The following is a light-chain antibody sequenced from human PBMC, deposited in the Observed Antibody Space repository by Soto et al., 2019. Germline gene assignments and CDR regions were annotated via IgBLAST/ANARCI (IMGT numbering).Light chain of an antibody. J-gene: IGLJ1*01. CDR2: EGS. CDR1: SSDVGSYNL. V-gene: IGLV2-23*01. CDR3: CSYAGSNYV. Sequence: QSVLTQPASASGSPGQSITISCTGTSSDVGSYNLVSWYQQHPGKAPKLMIYEGSKRPSGVSNRFSGSKSGNTASLTISGLQAEDEADYYCCSYAGSNYVFGTGTKVTVL.